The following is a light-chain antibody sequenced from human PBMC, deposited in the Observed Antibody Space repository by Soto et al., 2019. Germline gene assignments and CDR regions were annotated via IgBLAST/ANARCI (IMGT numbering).Light chain of an antibody. J-gene: IGKJ1*01. CDR3: QQYGSSRT. Sequence: EFVLTQSPGTLSLSPGEGATLSCRASQSLTNSFIAWYQQKPGQAPRLLIYGASSRATGIPDRFSGSGSGTDFTLTISRLEPEDFAVYYCQQYGSSRTFGQGTKVDIK. CDR2: GAS. CDR1: QSLTNSF. V-gene: IGKV3-20*01.